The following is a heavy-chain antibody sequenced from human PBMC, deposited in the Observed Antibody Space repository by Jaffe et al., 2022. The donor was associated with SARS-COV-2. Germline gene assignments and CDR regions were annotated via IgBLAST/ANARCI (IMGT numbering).Heavy chain of an antibody. D-gene: IGHD4-17*01. J-gene: IGHJ6*02. CDR2: IIPIFGTA. Sequence: QVQLVQSGAEVKKPGSSVKVSCKASGGTFSSYAISWVRQAPGQGLEWMGGIIPIFGTANYAQKFQGRVTITADESTSTAYMELSSLRSEDTAVYYCARRGVYGDYFLARGGEIYYYGMDVWGQGTTVTVSS. CDR3: ARRGVYGDYFLARGGEIYYYGMDV. V-gene: IGHV1-69*01. CDR1: GGTFSSYA.